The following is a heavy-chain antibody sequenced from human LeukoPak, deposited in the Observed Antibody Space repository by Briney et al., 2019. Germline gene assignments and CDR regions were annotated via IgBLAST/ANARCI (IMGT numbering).Heavy chain of an antibody. CDR1: GFTFSTYA. V-gene: IGHV3-23*01. Sequence: GGSLRLSCTASGFTFSTYAMNWVRQAPGKGLEWVSTISGGGGSTFYADSVKGRFTISGDNSKNTLYLQMNSLRAEDTAVYYCAKGRGWLQFFDYWGQGTLVTVSS. CDR2: ISGGGGST. D-gene: IGHD5-24*01. CDR3: AKGRGWLQFFDY. J-gene: IGHJ4*02.